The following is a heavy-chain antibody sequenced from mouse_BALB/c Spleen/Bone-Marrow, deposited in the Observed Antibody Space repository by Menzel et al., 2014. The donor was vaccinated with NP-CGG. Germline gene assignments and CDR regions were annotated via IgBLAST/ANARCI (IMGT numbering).Heavy chain of an antibody. CDR2: ISSGSSTI. D-gene: IGHD1-1*01. J-gene: IGHJ1*01. CDR1: GFTFSSFG. V-gene: IGHV5-17*02. CDR3: ARSISHYYGSNWYFDV. Sequence: EVKLMESGGGLVQPGGSRKLSCAASGFTFSSFGMHWVRQAPEKGLEWVAYISSGSSTIYYADTVKGRFTISRDNPKNTLFRQMTSLRSEDTAMYYCARSISHYYGSNWYFDVWGAGTTVTVSS.